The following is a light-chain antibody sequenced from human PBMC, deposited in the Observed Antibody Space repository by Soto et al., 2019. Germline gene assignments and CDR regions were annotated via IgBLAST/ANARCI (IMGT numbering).Light chain of an antibody. Sequence: DIQMTQSPSTLSASVGDRVTITCRASQSLGSWLAWYQQKPGTAPMLLIYDASTLESEVPSRFSGSGSGTEVALTISSLQPDDFATYYCQQYNTYPWTFGQGTKVEIK. CDR2: DAS. CDR1: QSLGSW. V-gene: IGKV1-5*01. CDR3: QQYNTYPWT. J-gene: IGKJ1*01.